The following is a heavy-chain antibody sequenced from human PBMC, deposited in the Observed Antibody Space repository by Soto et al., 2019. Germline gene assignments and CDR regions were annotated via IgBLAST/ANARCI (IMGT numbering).Heavy chain of an antibody. CDR2: INHGGST. J-gene: IGHJ4*02. D-gene: IGHD3-16*01. CDR3: ARGPRLCFDY. Sequence: SETLSLTCAVYGGSFSGYYWSWIRQPPGKGLEWIGEINHGGSTNYNPSLKSRVTISVDTSKNQFSLKLSSVTAADTAVYYCARGPRLCFDYWGQGTLVTVSS. CDR1: GGSFSGYY. V-gene: IGHV4-34*01.